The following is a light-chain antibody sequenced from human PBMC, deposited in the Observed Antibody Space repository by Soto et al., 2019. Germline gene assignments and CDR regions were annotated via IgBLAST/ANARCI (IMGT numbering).Light chain of an antibody. Sequence: EIVLTQSPGTLSLSPGEGATLSCRASETVDSKYLAWYQQKPGQAPRVLIYRASARATGIPARFSGSGSGTDFTLTISSLEPEDFSVYFCQQYGSSPWTFGQGTKVEV. J-gene: IGKJ1*01. CDR1: ETVDSKY. V-gene: IGKV3-20*01. CDR3: QQYGSSPWT. CDR2: RAS.